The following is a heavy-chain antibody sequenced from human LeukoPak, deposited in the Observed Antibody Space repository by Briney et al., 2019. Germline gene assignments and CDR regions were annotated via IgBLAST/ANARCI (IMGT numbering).Heavy chain of an antibody. V-gene: IGHV5-51*01. D-gene: IGHD2-8*02. Sequence: GESLKISCQGSGYIFTTYLIAWVRQMPGKGLEWMGILYPGDSTTTYSPSFQGQVTISVDKSISTAYLQWSSLQASDTAMYFCARWIPATVGAEKSDVWGQGTMVTVSS. J-gene: IGHJ3*01. CDR1: GYIFTTYL. CDR3: ARWIPATVGAEKSDV. CDR2: LYPGDSTT.